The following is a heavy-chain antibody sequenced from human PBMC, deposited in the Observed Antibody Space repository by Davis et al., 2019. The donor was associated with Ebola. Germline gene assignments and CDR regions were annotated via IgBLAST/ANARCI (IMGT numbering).Heavy chain of an antibody. V-gene: IGHV3-23*01. CDR2: ISGSGGST. D-gene: IGHD2-15*01. CDR3: AKNSGYCSGGSCQVNFDY. CDR1: GFTFSSYA. Sequence: GGSLRLSCAASGFTFSSYAMSWVRQAPGKGLEWVSAISGSGGSTYYADSVKGRFTISRDNSKNTLYLQMNSLRAEDTAVYYCAKNSGYCSGGSCQVNFDYWGQGTLVTVSS. J-gene: IGHJ4*02.